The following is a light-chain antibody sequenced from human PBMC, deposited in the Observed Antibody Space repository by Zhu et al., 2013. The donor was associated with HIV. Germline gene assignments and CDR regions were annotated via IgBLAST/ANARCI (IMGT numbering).Light chain of an antibody. V-gene: IGKV1-5*01. CDR1: QSISNW. CDR2: DAS. CDR3: QYSPSALYT. J-gene: IGKJ2*01. Sequence: DIQLTQSPSFLSASVGDRVSITCRASQSISNWLAWYQQRPGKAPNLLIYDASSLDSGVPLRFSGSGSGPDFTLTISRLEPEDFAVYHCQYSPSALYTFGQGTKLDVK.